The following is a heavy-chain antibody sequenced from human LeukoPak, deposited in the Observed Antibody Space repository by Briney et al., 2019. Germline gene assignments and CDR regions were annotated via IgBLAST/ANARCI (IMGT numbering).Heavy chain of an antibody. CDR2: ICSSGST. V-gene: IGHV4-61*02. Sequence: SDTLSLLCTVSGGPLSRGRDQWSWIRQPAGKGVEWIGRICSSGSTNYNPSLKSRVTISVDTSKNQFSLKLNSVSAADTAVYYCAREAYDVWSGYYDYWGQGALVTVSS. CDR3: AREAYDVWSGYYDY. J-gene: IGHJ4*02. D-gene: IGHD3-3*01. CDR1: GGPLSRGRDQ.